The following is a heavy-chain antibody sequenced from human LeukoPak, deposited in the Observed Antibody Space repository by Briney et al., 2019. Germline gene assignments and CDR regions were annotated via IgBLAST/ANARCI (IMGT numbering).Heavy chain of an antibody. CDR2: INHSGST. D-gene: IGHD2-15*01. J-gene: IGHJ4*02. Sequence: SETLSITSAVYGGSFRGYYWSWIRQPPGKGLQWIGEINHSGSTNYNPSLKSRVTISVDTSKNQFSLKLSSVTAADTAVYYCARGRSPHNCSGGSCYYDYWGQGTLVTVSS. CDR1: GGSFRGYY. V-gene: IGHV4-34*01. CDR3: ARGRSPHNCSGGSCYYDY.